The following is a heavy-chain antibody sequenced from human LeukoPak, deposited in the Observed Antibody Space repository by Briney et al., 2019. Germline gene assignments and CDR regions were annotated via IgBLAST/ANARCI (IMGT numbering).Heavy chain of an antibody. CDR1: GGTLRSYT. J-gene: IGHJ5*02. V-gene: IGHV1-69*04. CDR2: IIPILGIA. Sequence: GASVKVSCKASGGTLRSYTISRVRQAPGQGLEWMGRIIPILGIANYAQKFQGTVTITADKSTSTAYMELISLRSEDTAVYYYAREINWFDPWGQGTLVTVSS. CDR3: AREINWFDP.